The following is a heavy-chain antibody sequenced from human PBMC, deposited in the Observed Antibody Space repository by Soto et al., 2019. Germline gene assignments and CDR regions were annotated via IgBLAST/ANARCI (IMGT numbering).Heavy chain of an antibody. V-gene: IGHV3-30-3*01. CDR2: ISYDGSNK. J-gene: IGHJ4*02. CDR1: GFTFSSYA. Sequence: PGGSLRLSCAASGFTFSSYAMHWVRQAPGKGLEWVAIISYDGSNKYYADSVKGRFTISRDNSKNTLYLQMNSLRAEDTAVYYCARDFRITMIVVVPAIDYWGQGTLVTVSS. CDR3: ARDFRITMIVVVPAIDY. D-gene: IGHD3-22*01.